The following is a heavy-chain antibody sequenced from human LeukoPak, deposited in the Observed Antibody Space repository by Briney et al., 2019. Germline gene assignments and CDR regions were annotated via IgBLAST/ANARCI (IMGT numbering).Heavy chain of an antibody. Sequence: EPSQTLSLTCTVSGGSISSGDYYWSWIRQPPGKGLEWIGYIYYSESTYYNPSLKSRVTISVDTSKNQFSLKLSSVTAADTAVYYCARGDYYGSGSYYSNWFDPWGQGTLVTVSS. V-gene: IGHV4-30-4*01. D-gene: IGHD3-10*01. CDR1: GGSISSGDYY. CDR3: ARGDYYGSGSYYSNWFDP. J-gene: IGHJ5*02. CDR2: IYYSEST.